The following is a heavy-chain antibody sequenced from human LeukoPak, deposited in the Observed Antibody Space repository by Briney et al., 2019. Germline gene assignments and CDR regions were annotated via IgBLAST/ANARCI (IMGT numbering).Heavy chain of an antibody. CDR2: INPSGGST. Sequence: ASVKVSCKASGYTFTSYYMHWARQAPGQGLEWMGIINPSGGSTSYAQKFQGRVTMTRDMSTSTVYMELSSLRSKDTAVYYCARERQEDIVVVPAAIRNWFDPWGQGTLVTVSS. D-gene: IGHD2-2*02. CDR1: GYTFTSYY. CDR3: ARERQEDIVVVPAAIRNWFDP. V-gene: IGHV1-46*01. J-gene: IGHJ5*02.